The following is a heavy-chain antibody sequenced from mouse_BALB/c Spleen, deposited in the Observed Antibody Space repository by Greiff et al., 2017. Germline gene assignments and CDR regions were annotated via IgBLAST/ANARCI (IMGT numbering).Heavy chain of an antibody. D-gene: IGHD2-3*01. CDR3: ARSRIYDGYGDYAMDY. J-gene: IGHJ4*01. CDR2: INPSTGYT. CDR1: GYTFTSYW. V-gene: IGHV1-7*01. Sequence: VQLQQSGAELAKPGASVKMSCKASGYTFTSYWMHWVKQRPGQGLEWIGYINPSTGYTEYNQKFKDKATLTADKSSSTAYMQLSSLTSEDSAVYYCARSRIYDGYGDYAMDYWGQGTSVTVSS.